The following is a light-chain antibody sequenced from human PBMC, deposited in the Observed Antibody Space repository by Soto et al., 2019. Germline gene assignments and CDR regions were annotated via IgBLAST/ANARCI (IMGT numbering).Light chain of an antibody. CDR1: SSDIGIFNY. V-gene: IGLV2-14*01. J-gene: IGLJ3*02. CDR3: SSYTSSSALGV. Sequence: QSALTQPASVSGSPGQSITISCTGTSSDIGIFNYVSWYQQHPGKAHKLIIYEVTNRPSGVSDRFSGSKSGSTASLNISGLQADDEADYYCSSYTSSSALGVFGGGTKLTVL. CDR2: EVT.